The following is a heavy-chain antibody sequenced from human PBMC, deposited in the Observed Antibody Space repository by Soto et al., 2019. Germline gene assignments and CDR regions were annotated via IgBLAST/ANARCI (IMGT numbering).Heavy chain of an antibody. Sequence: PGGSLRLSCAVSGFLVKNYDNSWVRQAPGKGLEWVSGISVVDDSTSYADSVKGRLTISRDNSKNTLFLQMNNLRAADTAVYYCARRASGGTHFDYWGLGTLVTVSS. V-gene: IGHV3-23*01. D-gene: IGHD1-26*01. CDR2: ISVVDDST. J-gene: IGHJ4*02. CDR1: GFLVKNYD. CDR3: ARRASGGTHFDY.